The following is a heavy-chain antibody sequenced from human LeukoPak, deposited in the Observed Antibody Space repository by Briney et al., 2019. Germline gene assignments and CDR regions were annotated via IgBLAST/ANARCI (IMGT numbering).Heavy chain of an antibody. CDR1: GFTFSSYA. J-gene: IGHJ6*02. CDR3: ARVTYDCSGGSCYRYYYYGMDV. Sequence: PGGSLRLSCAASGFTFSSYAMSWVRQAPGKGLEWVSVIYSGGSTYYADSVKGRFTISRDNSKNTLYLQMNSLRAEDTAVYYCARVTYDCSGGSCYRYYYYGMDVWGQGTTVTVSS. CDR2: IYSGGST. V-gene: IGHV3-53*01. D-gene: IGHD2-15*01.